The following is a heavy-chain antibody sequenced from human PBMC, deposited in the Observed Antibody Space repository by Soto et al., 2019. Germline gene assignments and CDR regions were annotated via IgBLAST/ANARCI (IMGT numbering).Heavy chain of an antibody. Sequence: QLQLQESGSGLVKPSQTLSLTCAVSGGSISSGGYSWSWIRQPPGKGLEWIGYIYHSGSTYYNPSLKSXXTXSXXRSKNQFSLKLSSVTAADTAVYYCARGTYGEHTDYWGQGTLVTVSS. D-gene: IGHD4-17*01. J-gene: IGHJ4*02. CDR2: IYHSGST. V-gene: IGHV4-30-2*01. CDR1: GGSISSGGYS. CDR3: ARGTYGEHTDY.